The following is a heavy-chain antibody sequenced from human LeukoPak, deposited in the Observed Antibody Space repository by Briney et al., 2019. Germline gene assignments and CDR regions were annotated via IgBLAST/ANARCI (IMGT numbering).Heavy chain of an antibody. CDR1: GGSISSSNW. CDR2: IYQSGNT. Sequence: SETLSLTCAVSGGSISSSNWWSWVRQPPGKGLEWIGSIYQSGNTYSNPSLKSRLTISVETSKNQSSLKLSSVTAADTAVYYCARGATILDVWGKGTTVTVSS. CDR3: ARGATILDV. V-gene: IGHV4-4*02. J-gene: IGHJ6*04. D-gene: IGHD5-12*01.